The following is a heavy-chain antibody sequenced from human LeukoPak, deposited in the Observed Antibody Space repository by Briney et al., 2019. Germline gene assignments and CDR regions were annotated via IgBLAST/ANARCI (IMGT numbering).Heavy chain of an antibody. CDR2: IRGSGGST. J-gene: IGHJ4*02. D-gene: IGHD5-12*01. CDR1: GFTFSSYA. Sequence: GGSLRLSCAASGFTFSSYAMSWVRQAPGKGLEWVSGIRGSGGSTNYADFVKGRFTISRDNSKNTLNLQMNSLRAEDTAIYYWSKGGYSGYDRFFYFWGQGTLVTVSS. CDR3: SKGGYSGYDRFFYF. V-gene: IGHV3-23*01.